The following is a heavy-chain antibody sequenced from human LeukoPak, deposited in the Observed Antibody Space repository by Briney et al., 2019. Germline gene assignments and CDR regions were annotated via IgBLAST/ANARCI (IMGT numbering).Heavy chain of an antibody. D-gene: IGHD4-23*01. CDR2: ISADNANT. CDR3: ARGWELHD. V-gene: IGHV1-18*04. Sequence: GASVKVSCTASGYTFTSYYMHWVRQAPGQGLEWMGWISADNANTKYAQKFQGRVTVTIATSTNTAYMELRGLKSDDTALYYCARGWELHDWGQGTLVTVSS. CDR1: GYTFTSYY. J-gene: IGHJ4*02.